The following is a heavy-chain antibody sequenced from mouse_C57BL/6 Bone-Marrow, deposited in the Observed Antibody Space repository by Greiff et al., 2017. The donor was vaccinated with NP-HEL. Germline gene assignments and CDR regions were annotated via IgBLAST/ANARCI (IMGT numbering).Heavy chain of an antibody. CDR2: IDPSDSYT. Sequence: QVQLQQPGAELVMPGASVKLSCKASGYTFTSYWMHWVKQRPGQGLEWIGEIDPSDSYTNYNQKFKGKSTLTVDKSSSTDYMQLSSLTSEDSAVYYCARIAYYGSIDYWGQGTTLTVSS. D-gene: IGHD1-1*01. CDR3: ARIAYYGSIDY. CDR1: GYTFTSYW. J-gene: IGHJ2*01. V-gene: IGHV1-69*01.